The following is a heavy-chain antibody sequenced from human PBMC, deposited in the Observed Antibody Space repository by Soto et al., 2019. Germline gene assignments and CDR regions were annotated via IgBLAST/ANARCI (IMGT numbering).Heavy chain of an antibody. CDR1: GGCLSGYY. D-gene: IGHD3-3*01. Sequence: SETLSLTCAVYGGCLSGYYRSCIRQSPGKGLEWIGEINHSGSTNYNPSLKSRVTISVDTSKNQFSLKLSSVTAADTAVYYCARSYTIFGPANAFDIWGPGTMVTV. V-gene: IGHV4-34*01. CDR2: INHSGST. J-gene: IGHJ3*02. CDR3: ARSYTIFGPANAFDI.